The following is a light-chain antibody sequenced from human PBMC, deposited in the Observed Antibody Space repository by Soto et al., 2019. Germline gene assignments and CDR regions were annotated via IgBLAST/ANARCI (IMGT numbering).Light chain of an antibody. CDR2: EVS. CDR1: SSDIGAYNF. CDR3: SSYAGSNSVV. J-gene: IGLJ1*01. V-gene: IGLV2-8*01. Sequence: QPVLTQPPSASGSPGQSVTISCTGTSSDIGAYNFVSWYQQHPGKAPKLMIYEVSKRPSGVPDRFSGSKSGDTASLTVSGLQAEDEADYFCSSYAGSNSVVFGSGTKLTVL.